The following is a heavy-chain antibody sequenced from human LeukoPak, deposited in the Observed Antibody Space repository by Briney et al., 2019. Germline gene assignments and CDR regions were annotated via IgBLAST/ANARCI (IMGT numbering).Heavy chain of an antibody. J-gene: IGHJ4*02. CDR1: GFTFSDYY. D-gene: IGHD6-19*01. CDR2: ISSSGSTI. CDR3: ARDSDNSGWYSDYFDY. V-gene: IGHV3-11*04. Sequence: GGSLRLSCAASGFTFSDYYMSWIRQAPGKGLEWVSYISSSGSTIYYADSVKGRFTISRDNAKNSLYLQMNSLRAEGTAVYYCARDSDNSGWYSDYFDYWGQGTLVTVSS.